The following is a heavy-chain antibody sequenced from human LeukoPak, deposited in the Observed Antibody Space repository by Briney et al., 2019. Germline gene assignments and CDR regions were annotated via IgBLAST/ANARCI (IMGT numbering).Heavy chain of an antibody. CDR3: ARTAYRNGMDV. CDR2: INADGSVI. J-gene: IGHJ6*02. D-gene: IGHD3-16*02. Sequence: GALRLSCAASGFTFSSYWIHWVRQAPGKGLVWVSRINADGSVITYADSLKGRFTISRDNPKNTQYLQMNSLRVEDTAVYYCARTAYRNGMDVWGQGTTVTVSS. V-gene: IGHV3-74*01. CDR1: GFTFSSYW.